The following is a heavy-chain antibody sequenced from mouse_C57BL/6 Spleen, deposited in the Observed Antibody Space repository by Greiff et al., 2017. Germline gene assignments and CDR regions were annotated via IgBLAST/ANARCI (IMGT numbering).Heavy chain of an antibody. D-gene: IGHD2-5*01. CDR2: IHPNSGST. Sequence: QVQLQQPGAELVKPGASVKLSCKASGYTFTSYWMHWVKQRPGQGLEWIGMIHPNSGSTNYNEKFKSKAPLTVDKSSSTAYMQLSSLTSEDSAVYYCARSGYSNYIDYWGQGTTLTVSS. CDR1: GYTFTSYW. J-gene: IGHJ2*01. V-gene: IGHV1-64*01. CDR3: ARSGYSNYIDY.